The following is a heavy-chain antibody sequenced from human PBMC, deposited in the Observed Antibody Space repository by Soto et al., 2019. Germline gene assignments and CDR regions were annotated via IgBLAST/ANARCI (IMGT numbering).Heavy chain of an antibody. CDR3: ARAIKYGDYDY. J-gene: IGHJ4*02. CDR1: GGSISSYY. D-gene: IGHD4-17*01. CDR2: IYYSGST. Sequence: SETLSLTCTVSGGSISSYYWSWIRQPPGKGLEWIGYIYYSGSTNYNPSLKSRVTISVDTSKNQFSLKLSSVTAADTAVYYCARAIKYGDYDYWGQGTLVTVSS. V-gene: IGHV4-59*01.